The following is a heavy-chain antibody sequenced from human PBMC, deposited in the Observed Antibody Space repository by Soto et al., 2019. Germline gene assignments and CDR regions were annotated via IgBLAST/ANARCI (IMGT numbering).Heavy chain of an antibody. J-gene: IGHJ5*02. Sequence: QVQLVESGVGVVRPGSPLRLSGAASGFTLSTHGMNWVRPAPAKGWVWMAVIWYEGSNKYYADSVMGRFTISRDNSKNPLYLQMNGLRAEDTAVYYCAVAMVRGGRCDPWGQGTLVTVSS. CDR3: AVAMVRGGRCDP. D-gene: IGHD3-10*01. V-gene: IGHV3-33*01. CDR2: IWYEGSNK. CDR1: GFTLSTHG.